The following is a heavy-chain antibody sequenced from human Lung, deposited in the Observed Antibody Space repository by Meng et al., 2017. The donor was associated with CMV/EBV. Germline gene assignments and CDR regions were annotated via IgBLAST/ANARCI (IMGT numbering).Heavy chain of an antibody. D-gene: IGHD3-3*01. V-gene: IGHV3-73*01. J-gene: IGHJ6*02. CDR1: GFTFSGSA. Sequence: GESLKISCAASGFTFSGSAMHWVRQASGKGLEWVGRIRSKANSYATAYAASVKGRFTISRDDSKNTAYLQMNSLKTEDTAVYYCTSHSYDSWGGMDVWGQGTTVTVSS. CDR2: IRSKANSYAT. CDR3: TSHSYDSWGGMDV.